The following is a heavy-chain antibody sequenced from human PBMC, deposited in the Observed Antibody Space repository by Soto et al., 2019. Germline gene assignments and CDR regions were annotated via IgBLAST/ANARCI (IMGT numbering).Heavy chain of an antibody. Sequence: PSETLSLTCTVSGGSINIGDYYWSWIRQPPWKGLELIRHIYYSGSTYYNPSLKSRAGISVDSSKRQVSLKLTSVTAADTAVYYCDRGRVTIFGVVIMTGAWFDPWGQGTLVTVSS. CDR1: GGSINIGDYY. CDR2: IYYSGST. CDR3: DRGRVTIFGVVIMTGAWFDP. J-gene: IGHJ5*02. V-gene: IGHV4-30-4*01. D-gene: IGHD3-3*01.